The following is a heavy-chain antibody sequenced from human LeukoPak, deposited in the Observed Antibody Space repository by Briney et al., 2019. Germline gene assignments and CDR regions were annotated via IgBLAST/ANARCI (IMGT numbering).Heavy chain of an antibody. J-gene: IGHJ3*02. CDR3: ARPFRTGYSYAAGAFDI. Sequence: SETLSLTCTVSGGSISSSSYYWGWIRQPPGKGLEWTGSIYYSGSTYYNPSLKSRVTISVDTSKNQFSLKLSSVTAADTAVYYCARPFRTGYSYAAGAFDIWGQGTMVTVSS. CDR2: IYYSGST. V-gene: IGHV4-39*01. CDR1: GGSISSSSYY. D-gene: IGHD5-18*01.